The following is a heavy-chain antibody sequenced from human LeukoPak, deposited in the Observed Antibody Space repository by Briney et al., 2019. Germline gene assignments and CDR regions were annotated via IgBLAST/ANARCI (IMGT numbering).Heavy chain of an antibody. D-gene: IGHD5-18*01. CDR3: ARDRQKLQLWSSPGGYYGMDV. V-gene: IGHV1-69*01. CDR1: GSTFSSYA. Sequence: ASVKVSCKASGSTFSSYAISWVRQAPGQGLEWMGGIIPIFGTANYAQKFQGRVTITADESTSTAYMELSSLRSEDTAVYYCARDRQKLQLWSSPGGYYGMDVWGKGTTVTVSS. CDR2: IIPIFGTA. J-gene: IGHJ6*04.